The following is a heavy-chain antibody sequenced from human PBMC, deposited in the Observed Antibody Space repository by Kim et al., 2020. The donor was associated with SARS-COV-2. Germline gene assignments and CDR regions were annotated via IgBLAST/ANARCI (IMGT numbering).Heavy chain of an antibody. J-gene: IGHJ4*02. V-gene: IGHV3-53*01. D-gene: IGHD2-15*01. CDR2: GGGT. CDR3: ATRATVAPH. Sequence: GGGTDYVASVKGRFSISRDKSKNTLYLQLNNLRAEDTAVYYCATRATVAPHWGQGTLVTVSS.